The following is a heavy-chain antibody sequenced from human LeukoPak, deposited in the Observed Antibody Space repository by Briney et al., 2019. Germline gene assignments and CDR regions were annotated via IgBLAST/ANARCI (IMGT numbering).Heavy chain of an antibody. D-gene: IGHD6-19*01. CDR2: IYPGDSDS. CDR3: ARRGVRYSSGWDGGDDAFDI. V-gene: IGHV5-51*01. Sequence: GESLRISCQGSGYSFTSYWIGWVRQIPGKGLEWMGIIYPGDSDSRYSPSFQGQVTISADKSISTAYLQWSSLKASDTAMYYCARRGVRYSSGWDGGDDAFDIWGQGTMVTVSS. CDR1: GYSFTSYW. J-gene: IGHJ3*02.